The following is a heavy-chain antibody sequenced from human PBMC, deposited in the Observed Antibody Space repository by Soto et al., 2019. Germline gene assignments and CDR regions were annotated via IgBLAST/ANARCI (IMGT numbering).Heavy chain of an antibody. J-gene: IGHJ4*02. Sequence: QVQLVQSGAEVKRPGSSVKVSCKASGATFNFYSINGVRQAPGLGLEWLGRVNPIVSMSNYEQKFQGRVTMTADKSTSTAYMELSSLRSEDTAIYYCASSYGSGYRAFDYWGQGALVTVSS. CDR2: VNPIVSMS. CDR3: ASSYGSGYRAFDY. D-gene: IGHD3-10*01. V-gene: IGHV1-69*02. CDR1: GATFNFYS.